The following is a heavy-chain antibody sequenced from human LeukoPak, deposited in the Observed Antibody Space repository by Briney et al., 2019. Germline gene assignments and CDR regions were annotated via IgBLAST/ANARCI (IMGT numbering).Heavy chain of an antibody. V-gene: IGHV3-30*03. CDR1: GFTFSSYG. D-gene: IGHD6-19*01. J-gene: IGHJ4*02. Sequence: GGSLRLPCAASGFTFSSYGMHWVRQAPGKGLEWVAGISYDGGNKYYTDSVKGGFTISRDNSKNTLYLQMNSLRAEDTSVYFCARAAKEHSSGWYYFDYWGQGTLVTVSS. CDR3: ARAAKEHSSGWYYFDY. CDR2: ISYDGGNK.